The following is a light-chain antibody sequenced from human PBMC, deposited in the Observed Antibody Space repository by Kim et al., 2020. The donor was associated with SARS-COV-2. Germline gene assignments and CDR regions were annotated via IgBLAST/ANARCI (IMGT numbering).Light chain of an antibody. CDR3: QSSDHSLSNSRV. Sequence: VPTSLSDASPQSGADYYLHWCQQPPETAPTSLIYGNKSRPSGVPDRFAGPQSGTAASLAITGLQAADGADYYCQSSDHSLSNSRVFGGGTQLTVL. CDR1: SPQSGADYY. V-gene: IGLV1-40*01. CDR2: GNK. J-gene: IGLJ3*02.